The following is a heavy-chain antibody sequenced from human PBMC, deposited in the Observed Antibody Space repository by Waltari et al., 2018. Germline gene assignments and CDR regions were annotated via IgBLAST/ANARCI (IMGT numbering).Heavy chain of an antibody. CDR3: ARDGLGYGGKFDY. CDR2: ITYDGRNN. D-gene: IGHD2-15*01. Sequence: QVQLVESGGGVVQPGRSLRLSCAASGFPFPSYNMHWVRQAPDKGLEWVAVITYDGRNNYYADSVKGRLTISRDNSKSTLYLQMNSLRAEDTALYYCARDGLGYGGKFDYWGQGTLVTVSS. J-gene: IGHJ4*02. CDR1: GFPFPSYN. V-gene: IGHV3-30-3*01.